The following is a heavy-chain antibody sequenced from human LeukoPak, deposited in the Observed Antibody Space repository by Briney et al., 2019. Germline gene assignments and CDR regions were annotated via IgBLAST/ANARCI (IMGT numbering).Heavy chain of an antibody. CDR3: VKLSIIGVDY. CDR1: GFTFSTYW. V-gene: IGHV3-74*01. D-gene: IGHD2/OR15-2a*01. J-gene: IGHJ4*02. CDR2: INSDGRNT. Sequence: GESLRLSCAASGFTFSTYWMHWVRQAPGKGLVWVSGINSDGRNTNYADSVKGRFTISRDNAKNTLYLQMNSLRAEDTAVYYCVKLSIIGVDYWGQGALVTDSS.